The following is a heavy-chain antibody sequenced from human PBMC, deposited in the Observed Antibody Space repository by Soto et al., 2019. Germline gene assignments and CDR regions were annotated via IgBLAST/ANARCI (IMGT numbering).Heavy chain of an antibody. CDR1: GGSISNYY. J-gene: IGHJ4*02. CDR3: ARLRYSYGVYYFDY. CDR2: IYYSGST. V-gene: IGHV4-59*08. D-gene: IGHD5-18*01. Sequence: QVQLQESGPGLVKPSETLSLTCIVSGGSISNYYWSWIRQPPGKGLEWIGYIYYSGSTNYNPSLTSRVTISVDTSKNQFSLKLSSVTAADTAVYYCARLRYSYGVYYFDYWEQGTLVTVSS.